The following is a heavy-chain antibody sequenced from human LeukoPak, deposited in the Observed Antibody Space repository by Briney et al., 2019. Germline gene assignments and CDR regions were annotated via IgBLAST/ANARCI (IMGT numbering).Heavy chain of an antibody. CDR1: GFTFSSYA. J-gene: IGHJ3*02. Sequence: GGSLRLSCAASGFTFSSYAMNWVRQAPGKGLEWVSHISGSGISTYYADSVKGRFTISRDNSKNTLYLQMNSLRAEDTAVYYCAKDRSIAAGDDAFDIWGQGTVVTVSS. D-gene: IGHD6-13*01. CDR3: AKDRSIAAGDDAFDI. V-gene: IGHV3-23*01. CDR2: ISGSGIST.